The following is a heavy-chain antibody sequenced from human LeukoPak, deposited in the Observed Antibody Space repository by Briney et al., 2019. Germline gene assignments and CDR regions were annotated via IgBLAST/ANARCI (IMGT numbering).Heavy chain of an antibody. CDR3: ATTRYCSGGSCYSPYYYYYMDV. V-gene: IGHV3-33*08. CDR2: IWYDGSNK. J-gene: IGHJ6*03. CDR1: GFTLSSYA. D-gene: IGHD2-15*01. Sequence: GGSLRLSCAASGFTLSSYAMSWVRQAPGKGLEWVAVIWYDGSNKYYADSVKGRFTISRDNSKNTLYLQMNSLRAEDTAVYYCATTRYCSGGSCYSPYYYYYMDVWGKGTTVTVSS.